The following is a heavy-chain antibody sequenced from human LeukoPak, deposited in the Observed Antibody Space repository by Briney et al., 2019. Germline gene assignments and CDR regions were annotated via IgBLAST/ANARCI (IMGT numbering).Heavy chain of an antibody. CDR3: AKFFPPGLNFGDHDAFDI. J-gene: IGHJ3*02. D-gene: IGHD3-10*01. CDR1: GFTFSSYS. Sequence: GGSLRLSCAASGFTFSSYSMNWVRQAPGKGLEWVSYISSSSSTIYYADSVKGRFTISRDNAKNSLYLQMNSLRAEDTAVYYCAKFFPPGLNFGDHDAFDIWGQGTMVTVSS. CDR2: ISSSSSTI. V-gene: IGHV3-48*04.